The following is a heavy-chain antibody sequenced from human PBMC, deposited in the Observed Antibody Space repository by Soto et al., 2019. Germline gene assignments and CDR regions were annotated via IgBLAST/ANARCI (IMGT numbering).Heavy chain of an antibody. V-gene: IGHV4-61*01. J-gene: IGHJ4*02. Sequence: QVQLRESGPGLVKPSETLSLTCNVSGGSIGSGSFYWSWIRQPPGKGLEWIGYVYHSGSAKYNPSLKSRVNISVDKSRNEFSLKLTSVTAADTAVYYCARDSSGRYDYWGQVTLVTVFS. D-gene: IGHD1-26*01. CDR1: GGSIGSGSFY. CDR3: ARDSSGRYDY. CDR2: VYHSGSA.